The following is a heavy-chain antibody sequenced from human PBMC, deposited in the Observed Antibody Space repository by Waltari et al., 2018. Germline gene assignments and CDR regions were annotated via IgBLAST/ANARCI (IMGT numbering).Heavy chain of an antibody. V-gene: IGHV4-34*01. CDR3: AGGSPTGRGSGSRLRY. Sequence: QVQLQQWGAGLLKPSETLSLTLAVYGGSFSGYYWSWIRQPPGKGLEWIGEINHGGRTHYNPALKGRVTVSVDTTSSQVYLKLSSVTAADAAVYYCAGGSPTGRGSGSRLRYWGQGTLVTVSS. CDR1: GGSFSGYY. J-gene: IGHJ4*01. CDR2: INHGGRT. D-gene: IGHD3-10*01.